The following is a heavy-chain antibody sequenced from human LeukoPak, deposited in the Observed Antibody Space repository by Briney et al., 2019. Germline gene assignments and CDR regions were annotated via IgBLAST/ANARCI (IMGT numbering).Heavy chain of an antibody. V-gene: IGHV3-74*01. Sequence: GGSLRLSCAASGFTLSSYWMHWVRQAPGKGLVWVSRINSDGGTTSYADSVKGRFTISRDNAKNSLYLQMNSLRAEDTAVYYCATNYGDYGYYYYYMDVWGKGTTVTVSS. D-gene: IGHD4-17*01. CDR3: ATNYGDYGYYYYYMDV. CDR2: INSDGGTT. CDR1: GFTLSSYW. J-gene: IGHJ6*03.